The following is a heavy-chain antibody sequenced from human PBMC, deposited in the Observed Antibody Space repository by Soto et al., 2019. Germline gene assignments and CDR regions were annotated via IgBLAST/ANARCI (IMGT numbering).Heavy chain of an antibody. CDR1: GRSFSGYY. D-gene: IGHD3-10*01. V-gene: IGHV4-34*01. CDR2: INHSGST. CDR3: ARGRSRIGSGSYYPL. Sequence: PSETLSLTCAVNGRSFSGYYWSWIRRPPGKGLEWIGEINHSGSTNYNPSLKSRVTISVDTSKNQFSLKLSSVTAADTAVYYCARGRSRIGSGSYYPLWGQGTLVTVSS. J-gene: IGHJ4*02.